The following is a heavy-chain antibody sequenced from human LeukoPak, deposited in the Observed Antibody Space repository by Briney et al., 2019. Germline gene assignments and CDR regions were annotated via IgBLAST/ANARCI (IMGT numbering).Heavy chain of an antibody. CDR2: INHSGSA. D-gene: IGHD3-22*01. J-gene: IGHJ4*02. V-gene: IGHV4-34*01. CDR1: GGSFSGYY. CDR3: ARGRIYYYDSSGYSLDY. Sequence: SETLSLTCAVYGGSFSGYYWSWIRQPPGKGLEWIGEINHSGSANYNPSLKSRVTISVDTSKNQFSLKLSSVTAADTAVYYCARGRIYYYDSSGYSLDYWGQGTLVTVSS.